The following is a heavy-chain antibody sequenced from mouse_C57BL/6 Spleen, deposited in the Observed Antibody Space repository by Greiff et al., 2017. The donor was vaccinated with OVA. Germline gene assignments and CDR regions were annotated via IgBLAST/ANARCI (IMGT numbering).Heavy chain of an antibody. CDR1: GFTFSSYA. CDR3: AREEVTFDY. J-gene: IGHJ2*01. V-gene: IGHV5-4*01. CDR2: ISDGGSYT. Sequence: EVKRVESGGGLVKPGGSLKLSCAASGFTFSSYAMSWVRQTPEKRLEWVATISDGGSYTYYPDNVKGRFTISRDNAKNNLYLQMSHLKSEDTAMYYCAREEVTFDYWGQGTTLTVSS. D-gene: IGHD2-2*01.